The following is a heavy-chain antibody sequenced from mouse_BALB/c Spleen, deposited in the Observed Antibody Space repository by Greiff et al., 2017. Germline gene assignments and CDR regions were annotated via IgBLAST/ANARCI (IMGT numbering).Heavy chain of an antibody. D-gene: IGHD4-1*02. CDR1: GFNIKDTY. V-gene: IGHV14-3*02. CDR3: APTGGLYYYAMDY. CDR2: IDPANGNT. Sequence: EVKLQESGAELVKPGASVKLSCTASGFNIKDTYMHWVKQRPEQGLEWIGRIDPANGNTKYDPKFQGKATITADTSSNTAYLQLSSLTSEDTAVYYCAPTGGLYYYAMDYWGQGTSVTVSS. J-gene: IGHJ4*01.